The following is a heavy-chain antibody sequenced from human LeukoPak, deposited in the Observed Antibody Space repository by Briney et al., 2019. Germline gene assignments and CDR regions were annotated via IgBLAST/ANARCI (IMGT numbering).Heavy chain of an antibody. CDR1: GGSISSSSYY. Sequence: SETLSLTCTISGGSISSSSYYWGWIRQPPGKGLEWIGSIYYSGSTYYNPSLKSRVTISVDTSKNQFSLKLSSVTAADTAVYYCAQLSGYTYSGYGPTYYHYYYMDVWGKGTTVTVSS. D-gene: IGHD5-12*01. J-gene: IGHJ6*03. CDR2: IYYSGST. CDR3: AQLSGYTYSGYGPTYYHYYYMDV. V-gene: IGHV4-39*01.